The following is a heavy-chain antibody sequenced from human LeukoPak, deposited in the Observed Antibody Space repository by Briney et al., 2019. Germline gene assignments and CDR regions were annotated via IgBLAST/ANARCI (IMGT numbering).Heavy chain of an antibody. D-gene: IGHD6-6*01. CDR1: GGSFSGYY. CDR2: INHSGST. V-gene: IGHV4-34*01. CDR3: ARDLQQLAPHYWYFDL. Sequence: PSETLSLTCAVYGGSFSGYYWSWIRQPPGKGLEWIGEINHSGSTNYNPSLKSRVTISVDTSKNQFSLKLSSVTAADTAVYYCARDLQQLAPHYWYFDLWGRGTLVTVSS. J-gene: IGHJ2*01.